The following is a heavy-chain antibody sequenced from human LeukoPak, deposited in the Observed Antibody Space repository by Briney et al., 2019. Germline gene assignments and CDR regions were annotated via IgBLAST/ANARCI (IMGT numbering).Heavy chain of an antibody. CDR3: ARARPYSSSPFDY. CDR2: IYYSGST. V-gene: IGHV4-59*01. Sequence: SETLSLTCTVSGGSISSYYWSWIRQPPGKGLEWIGYIYYSGSTNYNPSLKSRVTISVDTSKNQFSLKLSSVTAADTAVYYCARARPYSSSPFDYWGQGTLVAVSS. J-gene: IGHJ4*02. D-gene: IGHD6-6*01. CDR1: GGSISSYY.